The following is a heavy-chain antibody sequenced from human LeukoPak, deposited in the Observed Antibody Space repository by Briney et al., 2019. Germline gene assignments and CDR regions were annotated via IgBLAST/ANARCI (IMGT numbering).Heavy chain of an antibody. Sequence: GESLRLSCTACGFTFSDYWMTWVRQAPGKGPQWVANIKQDGSQRYYVDSVRGGFTISRDNAKNSLFLQMNGLRAEDTAVYYCARRGGSSSRRSPIDYWGQGTLVTVSS. V-gene: IGHV3-7*01. CDR1: GFTFSDYW. J-gene: IGHJ4*02. CDR2: IKQDGSQR. CDR3: ARRGGSSSRRSPIDY. D-gene: IGHD6-6*01.